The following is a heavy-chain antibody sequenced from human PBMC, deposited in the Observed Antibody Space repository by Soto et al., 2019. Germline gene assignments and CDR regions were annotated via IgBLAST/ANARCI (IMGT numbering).Heavy chain of an antibody. D-gene: IGHD5-12*01. V-gene: IGHV3-48*04. Sequence: GGSLRLSCATSGFIFSSYAMTWVRQAPGEGQGLRRGLEWVSYISSSGSTIYYADSVKGRFTISRDNAKNSLYLQMNSLRAEDTAVYYCARVDRPSGYARGAFDIWGQGTMVTV. CDR3: ARVDRPSGYARGAFDI. CDR2: ISSSGSTI. J-gene: IGHJ3*02. CDR1: GFIFSSYA.